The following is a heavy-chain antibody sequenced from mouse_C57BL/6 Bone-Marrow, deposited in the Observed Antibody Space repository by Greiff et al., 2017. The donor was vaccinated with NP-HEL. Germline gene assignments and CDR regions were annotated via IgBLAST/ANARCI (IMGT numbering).Heavy chain of an antibody. CDR1: GFTFSDYG. J-gene: IGHJ3*01. Sequence: EVKVEESGGGLVKPGGSLKLSCAASGFTFSDYGMHWVRQAPEKGLEWVAYISSGSSTIYYADTVKGRFTISRDNAKNTLFLQMTSLRSEDTAMYYCAPHYYGSPWFAYWGQGTLVTVSA. V-gene: IGHV5-17*01. CDR2: ISSGSSTI. D-gene: IGHD1-1*01. CDR3: APHYYGSPWFAY.